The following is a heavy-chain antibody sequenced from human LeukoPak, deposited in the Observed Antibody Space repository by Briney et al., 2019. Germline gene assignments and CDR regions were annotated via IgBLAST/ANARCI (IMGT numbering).Heavy chain of an antibody. D-gene: IGHD2-2*01. Sequence: NPSETLSLTCAVYGGSFSGYYWSWIRQPPGKGLEWIGEINHSGSTNYNPSLKSRVTISVDTSKNQFSLKLSSVTAADTAVYYCARAQRYCSSTSCTRGNWFDPWGQGTLVTVSS. CDR2: INHSGST. CDR1: GGSFSGYY. CDR3: ARAQRYCSSTSCTRGNWFDP. J-gene: IGHJ5*02. V-gene: IGHV4-34*01.